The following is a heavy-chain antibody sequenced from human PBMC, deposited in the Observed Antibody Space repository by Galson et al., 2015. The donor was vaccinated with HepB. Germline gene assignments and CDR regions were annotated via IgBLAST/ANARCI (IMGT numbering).Heavy chain of an antibody. Sequence: ETLSLTCTVSGGSISSYYWSWLRQPPGKGLEGIGYIYNSGSTNYNHSLKSRVTISVDTAKHPFSLKLRSVTAADTAVYYCTRDMRPFTSGWRAFDIWGQGTMVTVSS. CDR3: TRDMRPFTSGWRAFDI. CDR1: GGSISSYY. V-gene: IGHV4-59*01. D-gene: IGHD6-19*01. CDR2: IYNSGST. J-gene: IGHJ3*02.